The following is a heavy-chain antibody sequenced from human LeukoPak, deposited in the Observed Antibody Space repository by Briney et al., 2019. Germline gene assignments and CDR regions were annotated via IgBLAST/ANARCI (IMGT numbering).Heavy chain of an antibody. J-gene: IGHJ3*02. CDR2: INPNSGDT. CDR1: GYTFTGYY. D-gene: IGHD1-20*01. Sequence: ASVKVSCKASGYTFTGYYMHWVRQAPGQGLEWMGWINPNSGDTNYAQKFQGRVTMTRDTSISTAYMELSRLRSDDTAVYYCARDNWDDADAFDIWGQGTMVTVSS. V-gene: IGHV1-2*02. CDR3: ARDNWDDADAFDI.